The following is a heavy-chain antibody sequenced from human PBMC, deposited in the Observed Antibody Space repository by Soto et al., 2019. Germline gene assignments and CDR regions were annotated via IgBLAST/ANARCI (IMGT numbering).Heavy chain of an antibody. J-gene: IGHJ4*02. CDR1: GFTFSSYA. Sequence: GGSLRLSXAASGFTFSSYAMHWVRQAPGKGLEWVAVISYDGSNKYYADSVKGRFTISRDNSKNTLYLQMNSLRAEDTAVYYCARGLGATHFDYWGQGTLVTVSS. CDR3: ARGLGATHFDY. V-gene: IGHV3-30-3*01. D-gene: IGHD1-26*01. CDR2: ISYDGSNK.